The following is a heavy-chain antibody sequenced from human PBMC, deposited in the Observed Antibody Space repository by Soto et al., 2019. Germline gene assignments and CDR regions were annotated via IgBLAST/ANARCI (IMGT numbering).Heavy chain of an antibody. CDR2: SYHSGRP. CDR3: ARFLSGIAAAGTS. V-gene: IGHV4-4*02. CDR1: VGSSSISNW. D-gene: IGHD6-13*01. Sequence: AQTLSLTCPVSVGSSSISNWWSCVRQPQGKGLKWIGESYHSGRPNYNPSLKIRVAISVDKSKNQFSLKLSYVTAADTAVNYCARFLSGIAAAGTSWGQGTLVTVSS. J-gene: IGHJ4*02.